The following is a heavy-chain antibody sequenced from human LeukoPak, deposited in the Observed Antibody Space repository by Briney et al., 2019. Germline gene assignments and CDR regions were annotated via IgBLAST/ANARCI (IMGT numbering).Heavy chain of an antibody. J-gene: IGHJ5*02. CDR2: IKQDGSEK. V-gene: IGHV3-7*03. CDR1: GLIFNKYW. D-gene: IGHD6-13*01. Sequence: GGSLRLSCEASGLIFNKYWMTWVRQAPGKGLEWVANIKQDGSEKNYVDSVKGRFTISRDNAKNSLYLQMNSLRAEDTALYYCARQLGAAAGSTSWFDPWGQGTLVTVSS. CDR3: ARQLGAAAGSTSWFDP.